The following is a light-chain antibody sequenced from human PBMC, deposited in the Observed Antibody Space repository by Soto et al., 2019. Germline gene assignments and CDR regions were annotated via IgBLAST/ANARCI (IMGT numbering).Light chain of an antibody. CDR3: AACDDNLNGPL. Sequence: QSALTQPPSVSGTPGQRVTISCTGSNSNIGRYSVNWYHQFPGTAPKILIYSDDERPSGVPDRFSGSKSGTSASLAISGLQAEDEAEYYCAACDDNLNGPLFGGGTKLTVL. V-gene: IGLV1-44*01. CDR1: NSNIGRYS. J-gene: IGLJ3*02. CDR2: SDD.